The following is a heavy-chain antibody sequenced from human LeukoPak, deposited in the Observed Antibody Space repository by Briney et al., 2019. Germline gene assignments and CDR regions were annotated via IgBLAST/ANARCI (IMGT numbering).Heavy chain of an antibody. J-gene: IGHJ1*01. CDR2: INHSGST. Sequence: SQTLSLTCAVYGGSFSGYYWSWIRQPPGKGLEWIGEINHSGSTNYNPSLKSRVTISVDTSKNQFSLELSSVTAADTAVYYCAGGVGYDFNWGQGTLVTVSS. V-gene: IGHV4-34*01. CDR1: GGSFSGYY. CDR3: AGGVGYDFN. D-gene: IGHD3-3*01.